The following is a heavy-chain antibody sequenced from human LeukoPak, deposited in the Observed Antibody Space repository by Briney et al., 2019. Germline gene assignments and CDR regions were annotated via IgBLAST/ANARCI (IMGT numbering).Heavy chain of an antibody. CDR3: ARDEDNWTAFDI. Sequence: PSETLSLTCTVSGYSISSGYYWGWIRQPPGKGLEWIGSIYHSGSTYYNPSLKSRVTISVDTSKNQFSLKLSSVTAADTAVYYCARDEDNWTAFDIWGQGTMVTVSS. J-gene: IGHJ3*02. CDR1: GYSISSGYY. V-gene: IGHV4-38-2*02. D-gene: IGHD1-20*01. CDR2: IYHSGST.